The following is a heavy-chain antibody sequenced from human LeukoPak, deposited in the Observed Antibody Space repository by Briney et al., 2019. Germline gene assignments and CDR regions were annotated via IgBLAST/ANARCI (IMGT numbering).Heavy chain of an antibody. CDR2: IYYSGST. Sequence: SETLSLTCTVSGGSISSGGYYWSWIRQHPGKGLEWIGYIYYSGSTYYNPSLKSRVTISVDTSKNQLSLKLSSVTAADTAVYYCARASMGSGYYPYFDYWGQGTLVTVSS. V-gene: IGHV4-31*03. CDR3: ARASMGSGYYPYFDY. CDR1: GGSISSGGYY. J-gene: IGHJ4*02. D-gene: IGHD3-22*01.